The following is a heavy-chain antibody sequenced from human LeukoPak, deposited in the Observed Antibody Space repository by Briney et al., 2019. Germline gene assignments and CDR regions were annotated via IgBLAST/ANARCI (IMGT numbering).Heavy chain of an antibody. J-gene: IGHJ6*03. Sequence: LSLSCTVCGASINDHYCCWIRQPPGGGLEWFGYIYSSVSTNDNPNLKSRVTISIDTSKSQFPLKLASVTAADTGVYYCARQTCRGATCYRVDQYYYMDVWEKAPRSPSP. CDR1: GASINDHY. V-gene: IGHV4-4*09. CDR3: ARQTCRGATCYRVDQYYYMDV. D-gene: IGHD2-15*01. CDR2: IYSSVST.